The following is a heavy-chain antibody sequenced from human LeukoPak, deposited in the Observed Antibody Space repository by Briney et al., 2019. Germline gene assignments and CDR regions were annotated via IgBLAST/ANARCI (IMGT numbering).Heavy chain of an antibody. CDR3: ARWAWDSGSYYREFDY. Sequence: ASVKVSCKASGYTFTSYGISWVRQAPGQGLEWMGWISAYNGNTNYAQKLQGRVTMTTDTSTSTAYMELRSLRSDDTAVYYCARWAWDSGSYYREFDYWGQGTLVTVSS. D-gene: IGHD1-26*01. V-gene: IGHV1-18*01. CDR1: GYTFTSYG. J-gene: IGHJ4*02. CDR2: ISAYNGNT.